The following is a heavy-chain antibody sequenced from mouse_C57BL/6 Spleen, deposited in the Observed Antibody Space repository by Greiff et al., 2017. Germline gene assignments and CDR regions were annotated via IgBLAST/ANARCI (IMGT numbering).Heavy chain of an antibody. Sequence: EVNVVESEGGLVQPGSSMKLSCTASGFTFSDYYMAWVRQVPEKGLEWVANINYDGSSTYYLDSLKSRFIISRDNAKNILYLQMSSLKSEDTATYYCARGRGLYGNEAMDYWGQGTSVTVSS. CDR1: GFTFSDYY. J-gene: IGHJ4*01. D-gene: IGHD2-1*01. V-gene: IGHV5-16*01. CDR2: INYDGSST. CDR3: ARGRGLYGNEAMDY.